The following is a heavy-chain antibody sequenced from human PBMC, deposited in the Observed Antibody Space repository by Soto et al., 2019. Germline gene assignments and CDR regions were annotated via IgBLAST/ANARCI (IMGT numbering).Heavy chain of an antibody. V-gene: IGHV4-59*01. D-gene: IGHD2-15*01. CDR3: ARGRLLVANLDY. CDR1: GGSISSYY. CDR2: IYYSGST. J-gene: IGHJ4*02. Sequence: SETLSLTCTVSGGSISSYYWSWIRQPPGKGLEWIGYIYYSGSTNYNPSLKSRVTISVDTSKNQFSLKLSSVTAADTAVYYCARGRLLVANLDYWGQGTLVTVSS.